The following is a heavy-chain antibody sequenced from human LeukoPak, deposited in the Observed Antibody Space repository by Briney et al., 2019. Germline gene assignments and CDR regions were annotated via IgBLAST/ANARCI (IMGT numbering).Heavy chain of an antibody. D-gene: IGHD4-23*01. V-gene: IGHV4-59*01. CDR1: GGSFSGYY. Sequence: PSETLSLTCAVYGGSFSGYYWSWIRQPPGKGLEWIGYIYYSGSTNYNPSLKSRVTISVDTSKNQFSLKLSSVTAADTAVYYCARATTVVTGIDYWGQGTLVTVSS. J-gene: IGHJ4*02. CDR2: IYYSGST. CDR3: ARATTVVTGIDY.